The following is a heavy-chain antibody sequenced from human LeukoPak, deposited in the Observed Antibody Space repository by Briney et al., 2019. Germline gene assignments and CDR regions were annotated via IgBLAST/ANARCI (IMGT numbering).Heavy chain of an antibody. D-gene: IGHD2-2*01. CDR3: ATLGGVPAGLDAFDV. V-gene: IGHV3-74*01. Sequence: GGSLRLSCAASGFTFSNYWMHWVRQAPGKGLVWVSRIKTDGSITTYADSVKGRFTISRDNAKNMLYLQMNTLRAEDTAVYYCATLGGVPAGLDAFDVWGQGTMVTVSS. CDR1: GFTFSNYW. J-gene: IGHJ3*01. CDR2: IKTDGSIT.